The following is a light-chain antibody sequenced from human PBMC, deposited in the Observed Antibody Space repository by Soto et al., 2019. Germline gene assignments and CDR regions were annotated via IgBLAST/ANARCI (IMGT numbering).Light chain of an antibody. V-gene: IGLV1-47*01. Sequence: QSVLTQPPSASGTPGQRGTISCSGSSSNIGSNYVYWYQQIPGTAPKLLIYRNNQRPSGVPDRFSGSKSGTSASLAISGLRSEDEADYYCAAWDDSLKVFGTGTKVTVL. CDR3: AAWDDSLKV. CDR2: RNN. CDR1: SSNIGSNY. J-gene: IGLJ1*01.